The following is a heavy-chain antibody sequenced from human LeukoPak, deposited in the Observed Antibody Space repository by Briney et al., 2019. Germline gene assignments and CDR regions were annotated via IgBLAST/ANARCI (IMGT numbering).Heavy chain of an antibody. V-gene: IGHV3-30*03. CDR2: ISYDGSNK. CDR3: ARDAQNIVVVPADIDGYNWVDP. J-gene: IGHJ5*02. CDR1: GFTFSSYG. Sequence: GGSLRLSCAASGFTFSSYGMQWVSEAPGKGLEGVAVISYDGSNKYYADSVKGRFNVYRDNTKNKLYLQTHSLRAVALPVYYCARDAQNIVVVPADIDGYNWVDPWGEGALVTVSS. D-gene: IGHD2-2*01.